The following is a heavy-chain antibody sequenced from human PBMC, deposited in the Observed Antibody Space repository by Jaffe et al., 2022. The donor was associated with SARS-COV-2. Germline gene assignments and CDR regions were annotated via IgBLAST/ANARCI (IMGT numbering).Heavy chain of an antibody. D-gene: IGHD2-15*01. J-gene: IGHJ4*02. V-gene: IGHV3-30*18. CDR2: YSYNGRDK. CDR1: GFTFSSCG. CDR3: VKEASSGAYRTADY. Sequence: QVHLVESGGGVVQPGRSLRLSCAASGFTFSSCGMHWVRQSPDKGLEWLAVYSYNGRDKFYADSVKGRFTISRDNSKNTLELQMNNLRPEDTAVYYCVKEASSGAYRTADYWGQGTLVTVSS.